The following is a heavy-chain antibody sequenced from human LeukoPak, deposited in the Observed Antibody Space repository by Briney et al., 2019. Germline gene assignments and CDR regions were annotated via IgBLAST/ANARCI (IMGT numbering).Heavy chain of an antibody. CDR3: TRNSGWYGLS. V-gene: IGHV3-23*01. Sequence: GGSLRLSCTASGFTLNNDAMSWVRQAPGKGLEWVSAISGGDTYYADSVKGRFTISRDNSNNTLFLHLNSLRGEDTAVYYCTRNSGWYGLSWGQGTLVTVSS. D-gene: IGHD6-19*01. CDR1: GFTLNNDA. CDR2: ISGGDT. J-gene: IGHJ1*01.